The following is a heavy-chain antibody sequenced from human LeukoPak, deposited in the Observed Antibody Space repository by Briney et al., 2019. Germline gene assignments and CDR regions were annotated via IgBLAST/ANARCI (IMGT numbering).Heavy chain of an antibody. CDR2: INWNGGST. Sequence: PGGSLRLSRAASRFTFDEYGMSWVRPAPGKGLEWVSGINWNGGSTGYADSVKGQFTISRDNAKNPLYLQMNSLRAQDTALYYCARDSIRAFDPWGQGTLVTVSS. V-gene: IGHV3-20*04. J-gene: IGHJ5*02. CDR3: ARDSIRAFDP. CDR1: RFTFDEYG. D-gene: IGHD3-16*01.